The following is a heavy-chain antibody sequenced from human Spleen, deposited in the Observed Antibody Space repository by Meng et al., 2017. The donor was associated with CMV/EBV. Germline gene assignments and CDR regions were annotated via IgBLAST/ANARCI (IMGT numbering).Heavy chain of an antibody. J-gene: IGHJ4*02. Sequence: GGSLRLSCAASGFTLSSFPMHWVRQAPGKGLVWVSRINSDGSTTTYADSVRGRVTMSRDNAKNTLYLQMNDLRAEDTAIYYCAKDHILDLKYSSSHFDSWGQGTLVTVSS. V-gene: IGHV3-74*01. CDR2: INSDGSTT. CDR1: GFTLSSFP. CDR3: AKDHILDLKYSSSHFDS. D-gene: IGHD6-13*01.